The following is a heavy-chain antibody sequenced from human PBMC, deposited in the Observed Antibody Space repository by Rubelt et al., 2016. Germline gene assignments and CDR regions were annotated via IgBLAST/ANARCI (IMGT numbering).Heavy chain of an antibody. CDR3: ARGLARAAAAPRRLWFDP. CDR2: INHSGST. CDR1: GGSFSGYY. Sequence: QVQLQQWGAGLLKPSETLSLTCAVYGGSFSGYYWSWIRQPPGKGLEWIGEINHSGSTNYNPSLKSRVTISVGTAKNQFSLKLGSGTAADTAVYYCARGLARAAAAPRRLWFDPWGLGTLVTVSS. J-gene: IGHJ5*02. D-gene: IGHD6-13*01. V-gene: IGHV4-34*01.